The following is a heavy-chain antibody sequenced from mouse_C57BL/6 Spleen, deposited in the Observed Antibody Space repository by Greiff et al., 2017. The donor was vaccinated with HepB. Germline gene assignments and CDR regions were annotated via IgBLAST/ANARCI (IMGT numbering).Heavy chain of an antibody. J-gene: IGHJ3*01. D-gene: IGHD3-2*02. V-gene: IGHV1-69*01. Sequence: VKLQQPGAELVMPGASVKLSCKASGYTFTSYWMHWVKQRPGQGLEWIGEIDPSDSYTNYNQKFKGKSTLTVDKSSSTAYMQLSSLTSEDSAVYYCAKIADSSGAWFAYWGQGTLVTVSA. CDR2: IDPSDSYT. CDR1: GYTFTSYW. CDR3: AKIADSSGAWFAY.